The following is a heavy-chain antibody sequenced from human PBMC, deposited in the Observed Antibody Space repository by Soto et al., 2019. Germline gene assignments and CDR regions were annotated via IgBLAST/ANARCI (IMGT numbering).Heavy chain of an antibody. D-gene: IGHD3-22*01. J-gene: IGHJ4*02. CDR3: TRGRLYSSGHTLDY. CDR2: IYYSGST. CDR1: GGSFGGYY. Sequence: SETLSLTCAVYGGSFGGYYWSWIRQPPGKGLEWIGYIYYSGSTNYNPSLKSRVTISVDTSKNQFSLKLSSVTAADTAVYYCTRGRLYSSGHTLDYWGQGTLVTVSS. V-gene: IGHV4-59*01.